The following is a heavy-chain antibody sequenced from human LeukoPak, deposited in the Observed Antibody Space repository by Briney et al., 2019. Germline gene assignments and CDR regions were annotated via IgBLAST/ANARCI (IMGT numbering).Heavy chain of an antibody. J-gene: IGHJ4*02. D-gene: IGHD6-19*01. Sequence: SETLSLTCTASGGSISSGGYYWTWIRQPPGKGLEWIGHISYSGSPYHNPSLKSRLTISMDTSKTQFSLNLSSVAVADTAVYYCARRGSGWFDYWGQGTLVTVSS. V-gene: IGHV4-30-4*01. CDR1: GGSISSGGYY. CDR2: ISYSGSP. CDR3: ARRGSGWFDY.